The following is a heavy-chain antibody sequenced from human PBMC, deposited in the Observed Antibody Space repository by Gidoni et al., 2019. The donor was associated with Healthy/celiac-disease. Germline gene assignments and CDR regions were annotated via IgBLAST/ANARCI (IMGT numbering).Heavy chain of an antibody. V-gene: IGHV3-30*18. Sequence: QVQLVESGGGVVQPGRSLRLSCAASGFTFSSYGMHWVRQAPGKGLEWVAVISYDGSNKYYADSVKGRVTISRDNSKNTLYLQMNSLRAEDTAVYYCAKDRGQWELLNDAFDIWGQGTMVTVSS. CDR2: ISYDGSNK. J-gene: IGHJ3*02. D-gene: IGHD1-26*01. CDR1: GFTFSSYG. CDR3: AKDRGQWELLNDAFDI.